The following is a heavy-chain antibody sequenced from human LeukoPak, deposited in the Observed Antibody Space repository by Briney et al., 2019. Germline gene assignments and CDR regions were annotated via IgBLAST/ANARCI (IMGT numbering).Heavy chain of an antibody. V-gene: IGHV4-39*07. J-gene: IGHJ4*02. D-gene: IGHD5-18*01. CDR2: IYHSGST. CDR1: GGSISSGDYY. Sequence: PSETLSLTCTVSGGSISSGDYYWSWIRQPPGKGLEWIGGIYHSGSTNYNPSLKSRVTMSVDKSRNQFSLKLSSVTAADTAVFYCVRRRYNYGFDSWGQGSLVTVSS. CDR3: VRRRYNYGFDS.